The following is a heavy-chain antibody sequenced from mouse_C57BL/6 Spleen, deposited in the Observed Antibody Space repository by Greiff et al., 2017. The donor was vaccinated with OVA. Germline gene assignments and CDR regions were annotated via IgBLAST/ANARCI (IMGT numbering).Heavy chain of an antibody. CDR2: IHPNSGST. V-gene: IGHV1-64*01. CDR1: GYTFTSYW. Sequence: VQLQQPGAELVKPGASVKLSCKASGYTFTSYWMHWVKQRPGQGLEWIGMIHPNSGSTNYNEKFKSKATLTVDKSSSTAYMQLSSLTSEDSAVYYCARSRRQGGYAMDYWGQGTSVTVSS. J-gene: IGHJ4*01. CDR3: ARSRRQGGYAMDY. D-gene: IGHD2-12*01.